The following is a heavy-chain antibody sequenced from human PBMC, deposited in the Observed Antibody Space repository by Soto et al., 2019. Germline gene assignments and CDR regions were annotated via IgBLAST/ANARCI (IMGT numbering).Heavy chain of an antibody. J-gene: IGHJ4*02. CDR3: ALNYGTWADDTVYFDY. CDR1: GYTFTSYG. CDR2: ISAYNGNT. V-gene: IGHV1-18*01. D-gene: IGHD4-17*01. Sequence: ASVKVSCKASGYTFTSYGISWVRQAPGQGLEWMGWISAYNGNTNYAQKLQGRVTMTTDTSTSTAYMELRSLRSDATAVYYCALNYGTWADDTVYFDYWGQGTLVTVSS.